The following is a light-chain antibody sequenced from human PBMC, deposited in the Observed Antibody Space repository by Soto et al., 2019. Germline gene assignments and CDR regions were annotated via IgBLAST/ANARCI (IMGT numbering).Light chain of an antibody. CDR1: QSISSS. CDR2: ATD. V-gene: IGKV1-39*01. Sequence: DIQMTQSPSSLSASVGDRVTITCRASQSISSSLNWYHHEPGKAPKLLIYATDTLQSGVPSRFSGSGSGTDYTLTISSLQPEDFATYYCQQSYNTPQTFGQGTKVDIK. J-gene: IGKJ1*01. CDR3: QQSYNTPQT.